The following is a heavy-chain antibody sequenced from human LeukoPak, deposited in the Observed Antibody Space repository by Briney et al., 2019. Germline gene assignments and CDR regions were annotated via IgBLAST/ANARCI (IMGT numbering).Heavy chain of an antibody. J-gene: IGHJ4*02. CDR2: INPRGGST. V-gene: IGHV1-46*01. CDR1: GYTFTGYY. CDR3: ARVSDTAMVNYFDY. D-gene: IGHD5-18*01. Sequence: ASVKVSCKASGYTFTGYYMHWVRQAPGQGLEWMGIINPRGGSTTYAQKFQGRVTMTRDTSTSTAYMDLSSLRSEDTAVYYCARVSDTAMVNYFDYWGQGTLVTVSS.